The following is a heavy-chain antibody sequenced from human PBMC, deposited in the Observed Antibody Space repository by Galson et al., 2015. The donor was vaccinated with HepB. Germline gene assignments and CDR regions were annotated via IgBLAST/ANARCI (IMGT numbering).Heavy chain of an antibody. V-gene: IGHV4-39*01. Sequence: ETLSLTCTVSGGSISSSSYYWGWIRQPPGKGLEWIGSIYYSGSTYYNPSLKSRVTISVDTSKNQFSLKLSSVTAADTAVYYCARSYYPPAFDIWGQGTMVTVSS. J-gene: IGHJ3*02. CDR3: ARSYYPPAFDI. CDR2: IYYSGST. CDR1: GGSISSSSYY. D-gene: IGHD1-26*01.